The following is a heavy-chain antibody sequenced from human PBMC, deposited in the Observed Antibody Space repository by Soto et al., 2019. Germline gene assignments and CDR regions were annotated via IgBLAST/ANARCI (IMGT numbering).Heavy chain of an antibody. CDR2: ISAYNGNT. J-gene: IGHJ6*02. D-gene: IGHD3-3*01. CDR3: ARGEATIFGVVTYYYYGMDV. V-gene: IGHV1-18*01. CDR1: GYTFTSYG. Sequence: ASVKVSCKASGYTFTSYGISWVRQAPGQGLEWMGWISAYNGNTNYAQKLQGRVTMTTDTSTSTAYMELRSLRSDDTAVYYCARGEATIFGVVTYYYYGMDVWDQGTTVTVSS.